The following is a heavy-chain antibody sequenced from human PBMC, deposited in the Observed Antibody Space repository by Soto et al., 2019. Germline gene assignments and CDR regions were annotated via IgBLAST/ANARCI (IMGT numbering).Heavy chain of an antibody. J-gene: IGHJ6*03. CDR1: GYNFSTYG. V-gene: IGHV1-18*04. CDR2: IGVSSGDT. CDR3: ARLPTLTIPNCSYYYYMDT. D-gene: IGHD3-10*01. Sequence: QVQLAQSGAEVKKPGASVEVSCKASGYNFSTYGVSWVRQAPGQGLAWMAWIGVSSGDTNFAQKFQGRLAVTTDTSTSTAYMPPRGPRSDDSAGSCGARLPTLTIPNCSYYYYMDTWGEGTTVTVS.